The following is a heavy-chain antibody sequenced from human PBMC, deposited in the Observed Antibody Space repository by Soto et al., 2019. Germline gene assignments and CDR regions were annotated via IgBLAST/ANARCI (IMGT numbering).Heavy chain of an antibody. CDR3: AKDRYVYGAFDI. D-gene: IGHD1-20*01. J-gene: IGHJ3*02. Sequence: GGSLRLSCAASGFTLSSYAMSWVRQAPGKGLEWVSAISGSGGSTYYADSVKGRFTISRDNSKNTLYLQMNSLRAEDTAVYYCAKDRYVYGAFDIWGQGTMVTVSS. V-gene: IGHV3-23*01. CDR1: GFTLSSYA. CDR2: ISGSGGST.